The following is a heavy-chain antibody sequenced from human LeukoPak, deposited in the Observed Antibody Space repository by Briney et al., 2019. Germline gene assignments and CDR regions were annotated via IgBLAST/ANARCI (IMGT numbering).Heavy chain of an antibody. D-gene: IGHD3-10*01. Sequence: GASVKVSCKASGYTFTSYDINWVRQATGQGLEWMGWMNPNSGNTGYAQKFQGRVTMTRNTSISTAYMELSSLRSEDTAAYYCARGLQGLWFGELLRAFDYWGQGTLVTVSS. V-gene: IGHV1-8*01. J-gene: IGHJ4*02. CDR2: MNPNSGNT. CDR3: ARGLQGLWFGELLRAFDY. CDR1: GYTFTSYD.